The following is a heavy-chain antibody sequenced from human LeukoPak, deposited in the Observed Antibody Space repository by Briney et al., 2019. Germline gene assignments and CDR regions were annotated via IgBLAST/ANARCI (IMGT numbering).Heavy chain of an antibody. CDR3: ARARCSSTSCCVGRRQYNWFDP. Sequence: PSETLSLTCAVYGGSFSGYYWSWIRQPPGKGLEWIGEINHSGSTNYNPSLKSRVTISVDTSKNQFSLKLSSVTAADTAVYYCARARCSSTSCCVGRRQYNWFDPWGQGTLVTVSS. CDR2: INHSGST. J-gene: IGHJ5*02. CDR1: GGSFSGYY. V-gene: IGHV4-34*01. D-gene: IGHD2-2*01.